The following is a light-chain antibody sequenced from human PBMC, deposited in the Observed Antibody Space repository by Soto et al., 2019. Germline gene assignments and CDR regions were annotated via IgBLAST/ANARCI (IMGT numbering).Light chain of an antibody. V-gene: IGLV1-40*01. CDR1: GSNIGAGYD. J-gene: IGLJ7*01. CDR3: QSYDNSLRGTV. Sequence: QSVLTQPPSVSGAPGQRVTISCAGSGSNIGAGYDVNWYQQLPGTAPKLLIYDSINRPSGVPVRFSASKSGASASLAITGLQAEDEADYYCQSYDNSLRGTVFGGGTQLTVL. CDR2: DSI.